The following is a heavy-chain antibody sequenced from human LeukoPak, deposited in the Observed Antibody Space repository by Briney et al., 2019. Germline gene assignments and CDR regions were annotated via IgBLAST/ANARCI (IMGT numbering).Heavy chain of an antibody. CDR3: ARDPRIPLWFPLFDY. V-gene: IGHV3-30-3*01. Sequence: GRSLRLSCAASGFTFSSYAMHWVRQAPGKGLEWVAVISYDGSNKYYADSVKGRFTISRDNSKNTLYLQMNSLRAEDTAVYYCARDPRIPLWFPLFDYWGQGTLVTVSS. CDR2: ISYDGSNK. D-gene: IGHD5-18*01. J-gene: IGHJ4*02. CDR1: GFTFSSYA.